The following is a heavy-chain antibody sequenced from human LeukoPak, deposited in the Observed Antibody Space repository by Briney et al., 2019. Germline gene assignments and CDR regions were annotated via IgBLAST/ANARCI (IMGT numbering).Heavy chain of an antibody. V-gene: IGHV3-21*01. J-gene: IGHJ3*02. Sequence: GGSLRLSCAASGFTFSTYSMNWVRQAPGKGLEWVSSISSSSSYIYYADSMKGRFTISRDNAKNSLYLQMNSLRAEDTAVYYCERAGPNIVVAGGAFAIWGQGTMVSVSS. CDR3: ERAGPNIVVAGGAFAI. CDR2: ISSSSSYI. CDR1: GFTFSTYS. D-gene: IGHD3-22*01.